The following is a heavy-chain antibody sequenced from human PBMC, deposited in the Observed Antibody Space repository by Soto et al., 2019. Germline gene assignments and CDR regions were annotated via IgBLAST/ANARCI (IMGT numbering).Heavy chain of an antibody. CDR1: GGSFSGYY. CDR3: ARGMKYYYDSSGYRMGAFDI. V-gene: IGHV4-34*01. D-gene: IGHD3-22*01. J-gene: IGHJ3*02. CDR2: INHSGST. Sequence: SETLSLTCAVYGGSFSGYYWSWIRQPPGKGLEWIGEINHSGSTNYNPSLKSRVTISVDTSKNQFSLKLSSVTAADTAVYYCARGMKYYYDSSGYRMGAFDIWGQGTMVTVSS.